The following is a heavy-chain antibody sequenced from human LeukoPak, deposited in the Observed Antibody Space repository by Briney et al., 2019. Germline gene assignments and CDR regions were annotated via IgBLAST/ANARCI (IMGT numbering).Heavy chain of an antibody. CDR1: GGSISSYY. CDR3: ARGAYCSSTSCYIGLNWFDP. Sequence: SETLSLTCTVSGGSISSYYWSWIRQPPGKGLEWIGYIYYSGSTNYNPSLKSRVTISVDTSKNQFSLELSSVTAADTAVYYCARGAYCSSTSCYIGLNWFDPWGQGTLVTVSS. V-gene: IGHV4-59*12. D-gene: IGHD2-2*02. CDR2: IYYSGST. J-gene: IGHJ5*02.